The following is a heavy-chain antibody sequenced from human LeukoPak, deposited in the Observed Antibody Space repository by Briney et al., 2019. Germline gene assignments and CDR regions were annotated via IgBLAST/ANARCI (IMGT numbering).Heavy chain of an antibody. CDR3: ATVRRDNGYNYYYYYYTDV. J-gene: IGHJ6*03. V-gene: IGHV1-24*01. Sequence: ASVKVSCKVSGYTLTELSMHWVRQAPGKGLEWMGGFDPEDAETIYAQKFQGRVTMTEDTSTDTAYMELSSLRSEDTAVYYCATVRRDNGYNYYYYYYTDVWGKGTTVTVSS. CDR2: FDPEDAET. D-gene: IGHD5-18*01. CDR1: GYTLTELS.